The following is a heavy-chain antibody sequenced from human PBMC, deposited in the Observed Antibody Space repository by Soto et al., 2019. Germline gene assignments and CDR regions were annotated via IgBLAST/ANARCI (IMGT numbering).Heavy chain of an antibody. CDR1: GFTFDDYA. Sequence: GGSLRPSCAASGFTFDDYAMHWVRQAPGKGLEWVSGISWNSGSIGYADSVKGRFTISRDSAKNSLYLQMNSLRAEDTALYYCAKETYYYDSSGYQLDMNYWGQGTLVTVSS. CDR3: AKETYYYDSSGYQLDMNY. D-gene: IGHD3-22*01. J-gene: IGHJ4*02. V-gene: IGHV3-9*01. CDR2: ISWNSGSI.